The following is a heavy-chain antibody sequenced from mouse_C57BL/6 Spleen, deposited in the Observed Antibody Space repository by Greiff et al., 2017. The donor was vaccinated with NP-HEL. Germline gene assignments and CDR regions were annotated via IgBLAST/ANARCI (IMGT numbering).Heavy chain of an antibody. CDR1: GFSFNTYA. CDR2: IRSKSNNYAT. D-gene: IGHD2-4*01. V-gene: IGHV10-1*01. CDR3: VTLSLYYDYDEGYAMDY. J-gene: IGHJ4*01. Sequence: GGGLVQPKGSLKLSCAASGFSFNTYAMSWVRQAPGKGLEWVARIRSKSNNYATYYADSVKDRFTISRDDSESMLYLQMNNLKTEDTAMYYCVTLSLYYDYDEGYAMDYWGQGTSVTVSS.